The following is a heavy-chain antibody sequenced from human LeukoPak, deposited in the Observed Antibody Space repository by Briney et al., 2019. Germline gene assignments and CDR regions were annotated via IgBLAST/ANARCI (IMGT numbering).Heavy chain of an antibody. D-gene: IGHD1-7*01. Sequence: GASVKVSRKASGYTFTSYDINWVRQATGQGLEWMGWMNPNSGNTGYAQKFQGRVTITRNTSISTAYMELSSLRSEDTAVYYCARNPSTETTAFDIWGQGTMVTVSS. V-gene: IGHV1-8*03. J-gene: IGHJ3*02. CDR1: GYTFTSYD. CDR3: ARNPSTETTAFDI. CDR2: MNPNSGNT.